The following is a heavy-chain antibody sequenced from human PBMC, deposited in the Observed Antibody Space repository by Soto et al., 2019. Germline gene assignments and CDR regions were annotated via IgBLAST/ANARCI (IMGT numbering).Heavy chain of an antibody. CDR1: GYSFTIYW. J-gene: IGHJ4*02. D-gene: IGHD3-22*01. CDR3: ASHSRLYSSGYPIALSYFDY. Sequence: GESLKISCKGSGYSFTIYWIGWVRQMPGKGLEWMGIIYPGDSDTRYSPSFQGQVTISADKSISTAYLQWRSLKASDTAMYYCASHSRLYSSGYPIALSYFDYWGQGTLVTVSS. CDR2: IYPGDSDT. V-gene: IGHV5-51*01.